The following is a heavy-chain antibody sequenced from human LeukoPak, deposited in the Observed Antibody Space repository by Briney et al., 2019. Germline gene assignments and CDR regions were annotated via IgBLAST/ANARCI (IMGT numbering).Heavy chain of an antibody. V-gene: IGHV1-18*01. CDR2: ISAYNGNT. CDR1: GYTFTSYG. CDR3: ARDRGPFGGGYDAFDI. D-gene: IGHD2-15*01. Sequence: ASVKVSCKASGYTFTSYGISWVRQAPGQGLEWMGWISAYNGNTNYAQKLQGRVTMTTDTSTSTAYMELRSLRSDDTAVYYCARDRGPFGGGYDAFDIWGQGTMVTVSS. J-gene: IGHJ3*02.